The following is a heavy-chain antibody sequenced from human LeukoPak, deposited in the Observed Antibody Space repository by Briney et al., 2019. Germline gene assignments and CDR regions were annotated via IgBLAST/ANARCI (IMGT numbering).Heavy chain of an antibody. Sequence: SETLSLTCTVSGGSVNSYYWSWIRQPAGKGLEWIGHIYASGSNDYNPSLKSRVTMSLDMAKNQFSLRLTSVTAADTAVYYCARDSSRYNWNHGAFDYWGQGTLVTVSS. D-gene: IGHD1-14*01. J-gene: IGHJ4*02. CDR2: IYASGSN. V-gene: IGHV4-4*07. CDR1: GGSVNSYY. CDR3: ARDSSRYNWNHGAFDY.